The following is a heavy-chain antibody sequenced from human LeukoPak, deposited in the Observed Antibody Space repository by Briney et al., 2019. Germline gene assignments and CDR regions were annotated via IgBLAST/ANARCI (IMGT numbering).Heavy chain of an antibody. CDR2: IYSGGST. V-gene: IGHV3-53*05. D-gene: IGHD1-1*01. J-gene: IGHJ4*02. CDR1: GFTVSSNY. Sequence: GGSLRLSCAASGFTVSSNYMSWVRQAPGKGLEWVSVIYSGGSTYYADSVKGRFTISRDNSKNTLYLQMNSLRAEDTAVYYCAQLNPTSSLDYWGQGTLVTVSS. CDR3: AQLNPTSSLDY.